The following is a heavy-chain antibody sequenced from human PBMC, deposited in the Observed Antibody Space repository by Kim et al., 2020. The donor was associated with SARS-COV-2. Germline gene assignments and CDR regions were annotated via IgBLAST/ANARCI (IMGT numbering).Heavy chain of an antibody. J-gene: IGHJ4*02. CDR3: ARGRGSG. D-gene: IGHD3-10*01. CDR2: INHSGST. Sequence: SETLSLTCAVYGGSFSGYYWSWIRQPPGKGLEWIGEINHSGSTNYNPSLKSRVTISVDTSKNQFSLKLSSVTAADTAVYYCARGRGSGWGQGTLVTVSS. V-gene: IGHV4-34*01. CDR1: GGSFSGYY.